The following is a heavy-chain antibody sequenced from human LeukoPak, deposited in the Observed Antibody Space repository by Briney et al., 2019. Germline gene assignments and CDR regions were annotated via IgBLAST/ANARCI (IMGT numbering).Heavy chain of an antibody. Sequence: GGSLGLSCAASGFTFSIYSMDWVRQAPGKGLEWVSSIISSGSYIYYADSVKGRFTISRDNAKNSLYLQMNSLRAEDTAVYYCAREDASSWDYWGQGILVTVSS. D-gene: IGHD6-13*01. J-gene: IGHJ4*02. V-gene: IGHV3-21*01. CDR1: GFTFSIYS. CDR2: IISSGSYI. CDR3: AREDASSWDY.